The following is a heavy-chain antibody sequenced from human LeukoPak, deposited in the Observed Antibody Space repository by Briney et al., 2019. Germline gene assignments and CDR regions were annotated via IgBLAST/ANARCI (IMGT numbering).Heavy chain of an antibody. CDR3: ARDVFNYGSSRFPFYFDY. CDR2: INPRGGSA. D-gene: IGHD3-22*01. V-gene: IGHV1-46*01. CDR1: GYTFTNYY. J-gene: IGHJ4*02. Sequence: ASVNVSCKTSGYTFTNYYMHWVRQAPGQGLEWMGIINPRGGSATYAQMFQGRITLPRDTSTSPFYMVPSSLGAEDTDVYLCARDVFNYGSSRFPFYFDYWRERTLLTVPS.